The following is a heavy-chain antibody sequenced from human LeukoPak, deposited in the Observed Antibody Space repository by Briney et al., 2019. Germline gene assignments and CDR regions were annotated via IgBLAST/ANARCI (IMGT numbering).Heavy chain of an antibody. Sequence: GGSLRLSCAASGFTFSDYYMSWIRQAPGKGLEWVSYISSSGSTIYYADSVKGRFTISRDNAKNSLYLQMNSLRAEDTAVYYCARDLYQLRYYYMDVWGKGTTVTVSS. D-gene: IGHD2-2*01. J-gene: IGHJ6*03. CDR2: ISSSGSTI. CDR3: ARDLYQLRYYYMDV. V-gene: IGHV3-11*04. CDR1: GFTFSDYY.